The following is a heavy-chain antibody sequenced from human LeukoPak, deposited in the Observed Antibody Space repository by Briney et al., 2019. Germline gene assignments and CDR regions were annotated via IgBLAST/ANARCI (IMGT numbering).Heavy chain of an antibody. D-gene: IGHD4-17*01. CDR3: ARSATEMTTVSTFDY. V-gene: IGHV4-34*01. CDR1: GRSFSGYY. CDR2: INHSGST. J-gene: IGHJ4*02. Sequence: SETLSLTCAVYGRSFSGYYWSWIRQPPGRGLEWIGEINHSGSTNYNPSLKSRVTISVDTSKNQFSLKLSSVTAADTAVYYCARSATEMTTVSTFDYWGQGTLVTASS.